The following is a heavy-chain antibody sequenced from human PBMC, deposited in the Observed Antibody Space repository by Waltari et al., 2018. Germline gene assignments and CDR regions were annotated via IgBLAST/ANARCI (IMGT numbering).Heavy chain of an antibody. CDR1: GYTFTSYD. J-gene: IGHJ4*02. CDR2: MNPNRGNT. Sequence: QVQLVQSGAEVKKPGASVKVSCKASGYTFTSYDINWVRQATRQGLEWMGWMNPNRGNTGYAQKFQGRVTITRNTSISTAYMELSSLRSEDTAVYYCARGVRGAIGGYFDYWGQGTLVTVSS. V-gene: IGHV1-8*03. CDR3: ARGVRGAIGGYFDY. D-gene: IGHD2-2*01.